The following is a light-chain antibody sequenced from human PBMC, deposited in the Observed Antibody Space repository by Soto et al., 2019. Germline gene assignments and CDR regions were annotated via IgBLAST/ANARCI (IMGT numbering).Light chain of an antibody. CDR1: QSINIY. V-gene: IGKV1-39*01. J-gene: IGKJ2*01. CDR2: AAS. CDR3: QQSSRSPST. Sequence: IQLTQSPSSLSASVGDRFTVTCRASQSINIYLNLYQQKPGKAPTLLIYAASSLQSGVPSRFSVGGSRTDFTLTIRSLQPEDFDTYYCQQSSRSPSTFGQGPKLEI.